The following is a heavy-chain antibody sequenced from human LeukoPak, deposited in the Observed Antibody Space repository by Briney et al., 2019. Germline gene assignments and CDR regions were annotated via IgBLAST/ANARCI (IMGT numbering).Heavy chain of an antibody. J-gene: IGHJ3*02. CDR2: INPSGGST. CDR1: GYTFTSYY. CDR3: ATATVTTAFDI. Sequence: GASVKVSCKASGYTFTSYYMHWVRQAPGQGLEWMGIINPSGGSTSYAQKFQGRVTMTRDTSTSTAYMELSSLRSEDTAVYYCATATVTTAFDIWGQGTMVTVSS. D-gene: IGHD4-17*01. V-gene: IGHV1-46*01.